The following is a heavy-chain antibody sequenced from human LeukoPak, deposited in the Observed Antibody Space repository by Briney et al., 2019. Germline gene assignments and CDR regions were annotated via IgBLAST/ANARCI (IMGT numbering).Heavy chain of an antibody. CDR3: ARVLRYFDWFEKGENWYFDL. Sequence: SETLSLTCSVSGGSISSGSYYWSWIRQPAGKGLEWIGRIYTSGSTNYNPSLKSRVAISVDTSKNQFSLKLSSVTAADTAVYYCARVLRYFDWFEKGENWYFDLWGRGTLVTVSS. J-gene: IGHJ2*01. CDR1: GGSISSGSYY. CDR2: IYTSGST. D-gene: IGHD3-9*01. V-gene: IGHV4-61*02.